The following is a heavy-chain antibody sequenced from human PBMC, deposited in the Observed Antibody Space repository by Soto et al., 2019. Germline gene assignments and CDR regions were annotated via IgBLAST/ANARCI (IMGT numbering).Heavy chain of an antibody. Sequence: GGSLRLSCAASGFTVSSNYISWVRQAPGKGLEWVSVIYSGGSTYYAESVKGRFTISRDNSKNTLYLQMNSLRAEGTAVYYCARAKYCSSTSCYGVNYGMDVWGQGTTVTVSS. CDR2: IYSGGST. D-gene: IGHD2-2*01. V-gene: IGHV3-53*01. J-gene: IGHJ6*02. CDR3: ARAKYCSSTSCYGVNYGMDV. CDR1: GFTVSSNY.